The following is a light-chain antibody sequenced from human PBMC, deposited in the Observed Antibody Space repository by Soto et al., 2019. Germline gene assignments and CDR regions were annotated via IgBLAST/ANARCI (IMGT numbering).Light chain of an antibody. CDR3: AAWDDRLNGNVV. V-gene: IGLV1-44*01. CDR1: TSNIGSNT. J-gene: IGLJ2*01. CDR2: SNN. Sequence: QSVLTQPPSASGTPGQRVTISCSGSTSNIGSNTVNWYQQLPGTAPKLLIYSNNQRPSGVPVRFSGSKSGTSASLAISGLQSEDEADYYCAAWDDRLNGNVVFGGGTKVTVL.